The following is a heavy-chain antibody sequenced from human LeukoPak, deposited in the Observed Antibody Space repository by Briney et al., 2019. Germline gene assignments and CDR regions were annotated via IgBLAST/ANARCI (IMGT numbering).Heavy chain of an antibody. D-gene: IGHD6-13*01. V-gene: IGHV3-7*01. CDR1: GFTFSSYA. J-gene: IGHJ5*02. CDR3: ARGWGFDP. Sequence: PGGSLRLSCAASGFTFSSYAMSWVRQAPGKGLEWVANIKQDGSEKYYVDSVKGRFTISRDNAKNSLYLQMNSLRAEDTAVYYCARGWGFDPWGQGTLVTVSS. CDR2: IKQDGSEK.